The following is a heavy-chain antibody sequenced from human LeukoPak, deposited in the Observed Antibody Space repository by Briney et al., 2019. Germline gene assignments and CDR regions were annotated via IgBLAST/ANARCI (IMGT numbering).Heavy chain of an antibody. CDR2: TSGSGGST. CDR3: AKTYYYDSSGYFFDY. D-gene: IGHD3-22*01. V-gene: IGHV3-23*01. CDR1: GFTFSSYA. Sequence: GGSLRLSCAASGFTFSSYAMSWVRQAPGKGLEWVSATSGSGGSTYYADSVKGRFTISRDNSKNTLYLQMNSLRAEDTAVYYCAKTYYYDSSGYFFDYWGQGTLVTVSS. J-gene: IGHJ4*02.